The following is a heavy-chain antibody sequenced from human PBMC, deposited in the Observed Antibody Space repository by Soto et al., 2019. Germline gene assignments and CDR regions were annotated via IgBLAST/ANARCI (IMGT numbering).Heavy chain of an antibody. CDR2: IYYSGST. Sequence: QVQLQESGPGLVKPSETLSLTCTVSGDSMSGHYWTWIRQPPGQGLVWIGYIYYSGSTKYNPSLLSRVTISVDTSVTQFSLKLSSVTAADTAVYYCARVLHRGNSKPYYFDYCGQGVLVTVS. V-gene: IGHV4-59*11. D-gene: IGHD2-21*02. CDR3: ARVLHRGNSKPYYFDY. CDR1: GDSMSGHY. J-gene: IGHJ4*02.